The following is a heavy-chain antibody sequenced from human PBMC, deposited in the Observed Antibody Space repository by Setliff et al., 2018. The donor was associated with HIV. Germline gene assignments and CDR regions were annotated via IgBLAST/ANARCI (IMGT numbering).Heavy chain of an antibody. CDR3: ARHDGTYCGGDCYLLGYFDL. D-gene: IGHD2-21*02. CDR2: VYNSGST. Sequence: ETLSLTCTVSGGSISSGSYCWSWIRQTPEKGLEWIGSVYNSGSTYSSPSLTSRVTISVDTSKNQFSLKMTSVTAADMAVYYCARHDGTYCGGDCYLLGYFDLWGQGTAVTVSS. V-gene: IGHV4-39*01. CDR1: GGSISSGSYC. J-gene: IGHJ6*02.